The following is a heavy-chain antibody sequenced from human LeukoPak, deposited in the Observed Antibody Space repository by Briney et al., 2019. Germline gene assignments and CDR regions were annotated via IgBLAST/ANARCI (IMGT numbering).Heavy chain of an antibody. D-gene: IGHD2-2*02. CDR2: VSGRGDST. V-gene: IGHV3-23*01. J-gene: IGHJ4*02. CDR3: AKGPYCSSSSCYTIGFFDF. Sequence: GGSLRLSCAASRFTFSTYAMSWVRQAPGKGLEWVSAVSGRGDSTYYADSVKGRFTISRDNSKNTLYLQMNSLRAEDTALYHCAKGPYCSSSSCYTIGFFDFWGQGTLVTVSS. CDR1: RFTFSTYA.